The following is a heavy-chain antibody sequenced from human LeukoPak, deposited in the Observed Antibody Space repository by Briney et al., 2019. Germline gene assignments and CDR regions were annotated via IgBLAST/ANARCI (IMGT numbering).Heavy chain of an antibody. CDR1: GFTFSTYE. CDR2: ISSSGYTI. D-gene: IGHD1-26*01. J-gene: IGHJ4*02. V-gene: IGHV3-48*03. CDR3: AREHRTVGATVYYFDY. Sequence: GGSLRLSCAASGFTFSTYEMNWVRQAPGKGLEWVSYISSSGYTIYYADSVKGRFSISRDNAKNSLDLQMNSLRAEDTAVYYCAREHRTVGATVYYFDYWGQGTLVTVSS.